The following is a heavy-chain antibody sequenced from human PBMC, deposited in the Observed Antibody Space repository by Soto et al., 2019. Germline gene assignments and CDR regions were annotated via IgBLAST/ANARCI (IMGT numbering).Heavy chain of an antibody. CDR2: IYHSGST. J-gene: IGHJ6*02. D-gene: IGHD6-13*01. CDR1: GGSISSSNW. V-gene: IGHV4-4*02. CDR3: ARAGSTGYYYGMDV. Sequence: SETLSLTWAVSGGSISSSNWWSWGRQPPGKGLEWIGEIYHSGSTNNNPSLKSRVTISVDKSKNQFSLKLSSVTAADTAVYYCARAGSTGYYYGMDVWGQGTTVTVSS.